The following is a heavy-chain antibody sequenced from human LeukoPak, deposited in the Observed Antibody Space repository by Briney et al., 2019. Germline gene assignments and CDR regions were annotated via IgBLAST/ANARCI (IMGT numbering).Heavy chain of an antibody. CDR1: GFTFSSYG. V-gene: IGHV3-30*02. CDR3: AKWLDSYYYDSSGRGGAFDI. J-gene: IGHJ3*02. Sequence: GGSLRLSCAASGFTFSSYGMHWVRQAPGKGLEWVAFIRYDGSNKYYADSVKGRFTISRDNSKNTLYLQMNSLRAEDTAVYYCAKWLDSYYYDSSGRGGAFDIWGQGTMVTVSS. CDR2: IRYDGSNK. D-gene: IGHD3-22*01.